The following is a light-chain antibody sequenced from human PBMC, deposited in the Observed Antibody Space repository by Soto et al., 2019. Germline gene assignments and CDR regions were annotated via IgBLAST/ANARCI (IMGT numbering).Light chain of an antibody. J-gene: IGLJ3*02. CDR1: SSNIGAGYE. CDR3: LSYDSSLGVV. Sequence: QSVLTQPPSVSGAPGQRVTISCTGSSSNIGAGYEVHWYQQLPGTAPKLLIHGNNNRPSGVPDRISGSKSGTSVSLAITGLRAEDEADYYCLSYDSSLGVVFGGGTKVTVL. CDR2: GNN. V-gene: IGLV1-40*01.